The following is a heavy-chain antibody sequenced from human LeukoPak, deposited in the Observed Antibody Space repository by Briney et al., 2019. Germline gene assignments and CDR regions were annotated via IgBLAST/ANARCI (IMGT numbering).Heavy chain of an antibody. J-gene: IGHJ4*02. CDR1: GYTFTGYY. V-gene: IGHV1-2*02. CDR2: INPNSGGT. Sequence: ASVKVSCKASGYTFTGYYMHWVRQAPGQGLEWMGWINPNSGGTNYAQKFQGRVTMTRDTSISTAYMELSRLRSDDTVVYYCASPGQSFYCGGECYSLGYWGQGTLVTVSS. CDR3: ASPGQSFYCGGECYSLGY. D-gene: IGHD2-21*01.